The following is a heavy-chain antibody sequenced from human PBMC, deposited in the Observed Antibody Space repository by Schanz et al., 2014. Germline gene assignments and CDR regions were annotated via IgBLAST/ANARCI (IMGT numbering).Heavy chain of an antibody. CDR3: ARDGDFDY. Sequence: QVQLVESGGGVVQPGRSLRLSCAASGFTFSSYGMHWVRQAPGKGLEWVAIIWYDGSNKYYADSVKGRFTISRDNSKNALCLQMSRLRAEYTAVYYCARDGDFDYWGQGTLVTVSS. J-gene: IGHJ4*02. CDR2: IWYDGSNK. V-gene: IGHV3-33*01. CDR1: GFTFSSYG.